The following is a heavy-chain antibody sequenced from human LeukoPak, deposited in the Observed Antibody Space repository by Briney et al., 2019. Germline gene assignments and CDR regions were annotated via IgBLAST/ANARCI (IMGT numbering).Heavy chain of an antibody. CDR2: IYSGGST. CDR3: ARDGSYLCFQH. V-gene: IGHV3-66*01. D-gene: IGHD1-26*01. CDR1: GFTFSSYT. J-gene: IGHJ1*01. Sequence: GGSLRLSCAASGFTFSSYTMNWVRQAPGKGLEWVSVIYSGGSTYYADSVKGRFTISRDNAKNSLYLQMNSLRAEDTAVYYCARDGSYLCFQHWGQGTLVTVSS.